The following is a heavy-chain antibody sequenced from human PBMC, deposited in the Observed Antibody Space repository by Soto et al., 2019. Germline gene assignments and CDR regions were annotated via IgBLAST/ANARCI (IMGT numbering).Heavy chain of an antibody. CDR3: AKFGSLGVVTGYFDY. Sequence: PGGSLRLSCAASGFSFSNYGMTWVRQAPGEGLECVSRISGSGGSTYNADSVKGRFTISRDNSKNMLYLQMNSLRAEDTAVYYCAKFGSLGVVTGYFDYWGQGILVTVSS. D-gene: IGHD1-26*01. CDR2: ISGSGGST. V-gene: IGHV3-23*01. CDR1: GFSFSNYG. J-gene: IGHJ4*02.